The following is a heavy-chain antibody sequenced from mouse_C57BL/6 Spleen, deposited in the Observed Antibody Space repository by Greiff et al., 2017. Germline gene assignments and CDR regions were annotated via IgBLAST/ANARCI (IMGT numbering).Heavy chain of an antibody. Sequence: EVKVVESGGGLVKPGGSLKLSCAASGFTFSSYAMSWVRQTPEKRLEWVATISDGGSYTYYPDNVKGRFTISRDNAKNNLYLQMSHLKSEDTAMYYCARESHYYGSSYRYFDVWGTGTTVTVSS. J-gene: IGHJ1*03. CDR2: ISDGGSYT. V-gene: IGHV5-4*01. CDR3: ARESHYYGSSYRYFDV. CDR1: GFTFSSYA. D-gene: IGHD1-1*01.